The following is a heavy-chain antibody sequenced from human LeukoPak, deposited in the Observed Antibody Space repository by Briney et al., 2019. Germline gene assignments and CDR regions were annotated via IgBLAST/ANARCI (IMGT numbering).Heavy chain of an antibody. CDR3: ARDRLKGPPVMDY. Sequence: GGSLRLSCTASGFTFSTYGMTWVRQAPGKGLEWVSSISESGGNTDDADSVKGRFTISRDNSNNMVYLQMNSLRAEDTAVYYCARDRLKGPPVMDYWGQGILVTVSS. CDR1: GFTFSTYG. D-gene: IGHD3-16*01. V-gene: IGHV3-23*01. CDR2: ISESGGNT. J-gene: IGHJ4*02.